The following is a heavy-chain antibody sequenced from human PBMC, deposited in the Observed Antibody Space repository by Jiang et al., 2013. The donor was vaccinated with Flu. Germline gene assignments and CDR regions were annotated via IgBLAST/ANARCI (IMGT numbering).Heavy chain of an antibody. D-gene: IGHD3-22*01. CDR2: IYYSGST. Sequence: ELLKPSETLSLTCTVSGGSISSSSYYWGWIRQPPGKGLEWIGSIYYSGSTYYNPSLKSRVTISVDTSKNQFSLKLSSVTAADTAVYYCARRVSKPYYYDLLDYWGQGTLVTVSS. CDR3: ARRVSKPYYYDLLDY. CDR1: GGSISSSSYY. J-gene: IGHJ4*02. V-gene: IGHV4-39*01.